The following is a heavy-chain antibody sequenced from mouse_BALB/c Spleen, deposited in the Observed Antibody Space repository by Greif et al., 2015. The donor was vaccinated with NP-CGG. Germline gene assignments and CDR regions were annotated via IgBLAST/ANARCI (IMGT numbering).Heavy chain of an antibody. J-gene: IGHJ3*01. CDR2: ISSGGSYT. CDR3: ARRGYAWFAY. CDR1: GFTFSSYA. Sequence: EVKVVESGGGLVKPRGSLKLSCAASGFTFSSYAMSWVRQTPEKRLEWVATISSGGSYTYYPDSVKGRFTISRDNAKNALYLRMSSLRSEDTAMYYCARRGYAWFAYWGQGTLVTVSA. D-gene: IGHD2-2*01. V-gene: IGHV5-9-1*01.